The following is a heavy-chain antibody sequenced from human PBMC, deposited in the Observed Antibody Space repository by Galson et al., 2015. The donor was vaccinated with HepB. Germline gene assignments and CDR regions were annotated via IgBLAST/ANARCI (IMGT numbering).Heavy chain of an antibody. CDR1: GYTFTSYG. Sequence: SVKVSCKASGYTFTSYGINWVRQATGQGLEWMGWMNSNSGDTGYAQKLQGRVTMTTNTSTSTAYMELSSLRSEDTAVYYCARFHEFWGGWRDSKNYYYSMDVWGQGTTVTVSS. J-gene: IGHJ6*02. V-gene: IGHV1-8*02. CDR2: MNSNSGDT. CDR3: ARFHEFWGGWRDSKNYYYSMDV. D-gene: IGHD3-3*01.